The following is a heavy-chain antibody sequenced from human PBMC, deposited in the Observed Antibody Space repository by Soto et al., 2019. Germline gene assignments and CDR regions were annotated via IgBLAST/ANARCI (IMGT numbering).Heavy chain of an antibody. D-gene: IGHD6-19*01. CDR1: GYTFTSYD. J-gene: IGHJ6*02. V-gene: IGHV1-8*01. Sequence: SVKVSCKASGYTFTSYDINWVRQATGQGLEWMGWMNPNSGNTGYAQKFQGRVTMTRNTSISTAYMELSSLRSEDTAVYYCARSSSGWYDYYYYGMDVWGQGTTVTVSS. CDR3: ARSSSGWYDYYYYGMDV. CDR2: MNPNSGNT.